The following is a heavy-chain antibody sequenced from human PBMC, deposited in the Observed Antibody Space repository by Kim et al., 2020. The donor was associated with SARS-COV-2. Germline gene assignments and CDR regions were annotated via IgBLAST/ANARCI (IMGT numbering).Heavy chain of an antibody. CDR3: ARTWLGAFDI. Sequence: STYYADSVKGRFTISRDNSKNTLYLQMNSLRAEDTAVYYCARTWLGAFDIWGQGTMVTVSS. V-gene: IGHV3-53*01. D-gene: IGHD5-12*01. CDR2: ST. J-gene: IGHJ3*02.